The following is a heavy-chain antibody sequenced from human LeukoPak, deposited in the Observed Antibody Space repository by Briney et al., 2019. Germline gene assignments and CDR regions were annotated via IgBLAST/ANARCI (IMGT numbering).Heavy chain of an antibody. CDR1: GGSISSGSYF. Sequence: SQTLSLTCTVSGGSISSGSYFWSWIRQPAGKGLEWIGRISTSGSTNYNPSLKSRVTISVDTSKNQFSLNLSSVTAADTAVYYCVRAPFKQRLDLFDYWGQGTLVTVSS. J-gene: IGHJ4*02. CDR2: ISTSGST. D-gene: IGHD6-25*01. V-gene: IGHV4-61*02. CDR3: VRAPFKQRLDLFDY.